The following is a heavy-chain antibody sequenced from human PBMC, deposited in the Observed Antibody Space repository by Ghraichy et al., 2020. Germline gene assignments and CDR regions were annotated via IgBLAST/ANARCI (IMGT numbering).Heavy chain of an antibody. Sequence: LSLTCAASGFTFSNYSMNWVRQAPGKGLEWVSYISYSSSTVYYADSVKGRFTISRDNAKNSLYLQMNSLRAEDAAVYYCARDPPGIAVAGSGYFYDSSGYHLDYWGQGTLVTVSS. D-gene: IGHD3-22*01. CDR1: GFTFSNYS. V-gene: IGHV3-48*01. CDR3: ARDPPGIAVAGSGYFYDSSGYHLDY. J-gene: IGHJ4*02. CDR2: ISYSSSTV.